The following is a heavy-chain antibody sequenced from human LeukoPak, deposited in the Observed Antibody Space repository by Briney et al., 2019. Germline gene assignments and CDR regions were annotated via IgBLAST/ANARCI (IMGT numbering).Heavy chain of an antibody. CDR2: IIPIFGTA. V-gene: IGHV1-69*13. Sequence: ASVKVSCKASGGTFSSYAISWVRQAPGQGLEWMGGIIPIFGTANYAQKFQGRVTITADESTSTAYMELSSLRSEDTAVYYCARDRIAAAGPSYYYMDVWGKGTTVTVSS. CDR1: GGTFSSYA. CDR3: ARDRIAAAGPSYYYMDV. J-gene: IGHJ6*03. D-gene: IGHD6-13*01.